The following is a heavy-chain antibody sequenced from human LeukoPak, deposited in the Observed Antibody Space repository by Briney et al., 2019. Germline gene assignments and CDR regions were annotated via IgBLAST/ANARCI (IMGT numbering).Heavy chain of an antibody. J-gene: IGHJ3*02. Sequence: GGSLRLSCAASGFTFSGYSMNWVRQAPGKGLEWVSSISSSSSYIYYADSVKGRFTISRDNAKNSLYLQMNSLRAEDTAVYYCARDMRLRAFDIWGQGTMVTVSS. CDR3: ARDMRLRAFDI. D-gene: IGHD2-2*01. CDR1: GFTFSGYS. CDR2: ISSSSSYI. V-gene: IGHV3-21*01.